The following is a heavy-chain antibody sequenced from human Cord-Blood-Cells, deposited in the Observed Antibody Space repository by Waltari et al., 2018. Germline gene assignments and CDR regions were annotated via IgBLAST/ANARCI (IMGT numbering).Heavy chain of an antibody. Sequence: VQLVETGAGVVQPGRSLRLCCAASGFTCSSFGLHWVRRAPGKGLEWVAVIWYDGSNKYYADSVKGRFTISRDNSKNTLYLQMNSLRAEDTAVYYCARDFRYSGSYFDYWGQGTLVTVSS. CDR3: ARDFRYSGSYFDY. D-gene: IGHD1-26*01. CDR1: GFTCSSFG. CDR2: IWYDGSNK. V-gene: IGHV3-33*01. J-gene: IGHJ4*02.